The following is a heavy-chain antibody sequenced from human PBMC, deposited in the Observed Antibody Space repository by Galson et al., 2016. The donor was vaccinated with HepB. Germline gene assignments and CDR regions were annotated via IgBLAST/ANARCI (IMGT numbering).Heavy chain of an antibody. V-gene: IGHV3-74*01. CDR2: IKGDGSST. Sequence: SLRLSCAASGFTFSSYWMDWVRQAPGKGLVWVSRIKGDGSSTSYADSVKGRFTIPRDNANTLYLQMNSLRAEDTAVYYCARDLTGDGYTGAFDIWGQGTMVTVSS. CDR1: GFTFSSYW. J-gene: IGHJ3*02. CDR3: ARDLTGDGYTGAFDI. D-gene: IGHD5-24*01.